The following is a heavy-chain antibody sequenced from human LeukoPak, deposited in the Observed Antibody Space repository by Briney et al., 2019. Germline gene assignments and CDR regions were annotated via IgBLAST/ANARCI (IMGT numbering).Heavy chain of an antibody. Sequence: GGSLRLSCAASGFTFSSYSMNWVRQAPGKGLEWVSFISSSSSYIYYADSVKGRFTISRDNAKNSLYLQMNSLRAEDTAVYYCVRDQGGAVSYWGQGTLATVSS. CDR2: ISSSSSYI. V-gene: IGHV3-21*01. D-gene: IGHD3-16*01. CDR3: VRDQGGAVSY. J-gene: IGHJ4*02. CDR1: GFTFSSYS.